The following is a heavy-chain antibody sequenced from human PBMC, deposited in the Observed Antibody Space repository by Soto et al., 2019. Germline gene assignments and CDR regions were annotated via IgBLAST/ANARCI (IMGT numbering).Heavy chain of an antibody. CDR2: MNPNSGNT. D-gene: IGHD5-18*01. V-gene: IGHV1-8*01. CDR1: GYTFTSYD. Sequence: QVPLVQSGAEVKKPGASVKVSCKASGYTFTSYDINWVRQATGQGLEWMGWMNPNSGNTGYAQKFQGRVTMTRNTSISTAYMELSSLRSEDTAVYYCARGLDTATSWYMDVWGKGTTVTVSS. CDR3: ARGLDTATSWYMDV. J-gene: IGHJ6*03.